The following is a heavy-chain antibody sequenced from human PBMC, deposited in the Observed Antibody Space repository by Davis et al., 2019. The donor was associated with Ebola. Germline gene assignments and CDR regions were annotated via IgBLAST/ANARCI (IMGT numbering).Heavy chain of an antibody. D-gene: IGHD4-17*01. J-gene: IGHJ4*02. CDR3: ARLKADGDYGVDY. Sequence: MPGGSLRLSCTVSGGSISSSSYYWGWIRQPPGKGLEWIGYIYYSGSTNYNPSLKSRVTISVDTSKNQFSLKLSSVTAADTAVYYCARLKADGDYGVDYWGQGTLVTVSS. CDR2: IYYSGST. CDR1: GGSISSSSYY. V-gene: IGHV4-61*05.